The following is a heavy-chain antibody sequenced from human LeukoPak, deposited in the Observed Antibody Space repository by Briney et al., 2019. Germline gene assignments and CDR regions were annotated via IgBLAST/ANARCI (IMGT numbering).Heavy chain of an antibody. CDR2: IYYSGST. CDR3: ARLSSGWQHAFDI. V-gene: IGHV4-39*01. CDR1: GGSISSSSYY. Sequence: SETQSLTCTVSGGSISSSSYYWGWIRQPPGKGLEWIGSIYYSGSTYYNPSLKSRVTISVDTSKNQFSLKLSSVTAADTAVYYCARLSSGWQHAFDIWGQGTMVTVSS. J-gene: IGHJ3*02. D-gene: IGHD6-19*01.